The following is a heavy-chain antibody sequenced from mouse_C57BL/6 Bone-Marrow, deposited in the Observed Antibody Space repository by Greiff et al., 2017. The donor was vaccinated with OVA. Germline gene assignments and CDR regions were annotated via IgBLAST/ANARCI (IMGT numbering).Heavy chain of an antibody. CDR2: IDPENGDT. CDR1: GFNIKDDY. V-gene: IGHV14-4*01. J-gene: IGHJ2*01. Sequence: VTLKVSGAELVRPGASVKLSCTASGFNIKDDYMHWVKQRPEQGLEWIGWIDPENGDTEYASKFQGKATITADTSSNTAYLQLSSLTSEDTAVYYCTTRLYYFDYWGQGTTLTVSS. CDR3: TTRLYYFDY.